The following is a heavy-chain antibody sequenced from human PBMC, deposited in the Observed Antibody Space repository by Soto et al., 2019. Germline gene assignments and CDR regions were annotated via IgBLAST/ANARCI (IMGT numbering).Heavy chain of an antibody. CDR3: ARDDRKGITIVRFVIVQKSSWFDP. V-gene: IGHV1-69*13. CDR1: GGTFSSYA. J-gene: IGHJ5*02. D-gene: IGHD3-10*01. Sequence: SVKVSCKASGGTFSSYAISWVRQAPGQGLEWMGGIIPIFGTANYAQKFQGRVTITADESTSTAYMELSSLRSEDTAVYYCARDDRKGITIVRFVIVQKSSWFDPWGQGTLVTVSS. CDR2: IIPIFGTA.